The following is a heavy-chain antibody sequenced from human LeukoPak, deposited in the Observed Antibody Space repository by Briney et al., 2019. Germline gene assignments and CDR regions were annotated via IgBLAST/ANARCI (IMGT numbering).Heavy chain of an antibody. CDR2: IIPIFGTA. Sequence: SVKVSCKASGGTFSSYAISWVRRAPGQGLEWMGGIIPIFGTANYAQKFQGRVTITADESTSTAYMELSSLRSEDTAVYYCAREDGYCSGGSCSNWFDPWGQGTLVTVSS. CDR1: GGTFSSYA. CDR3: AREDGYCSGGSCSNWFDP. J-gene: IGHJ5*02. D-gene: IGHD2-15*01. V-gene: IGHV1-69*01.